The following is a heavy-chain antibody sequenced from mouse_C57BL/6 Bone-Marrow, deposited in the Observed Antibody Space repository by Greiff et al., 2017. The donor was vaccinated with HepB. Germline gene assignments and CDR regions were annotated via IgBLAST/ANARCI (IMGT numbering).Heavy chain of an antibody. J-gene: IGHJ1*03. CDR1: GFSLTSYG. V-gene: IGHV2-5*01. CDR3: AKNRLVYWYFDV. CDR2: IWRGGST. D-gene: IGHD1-1*02. Sequence: VQLVESGPGLVQPSQRLSITCTVSGFSLTSYGVHWVRQSPGKGLEWLGVIWRGGSTDYNAAFMSRLSITKDNSKSQVFFKMNSLQADDTAIYYCAKNRLVYWYFDVWGTGTTVTVSS.